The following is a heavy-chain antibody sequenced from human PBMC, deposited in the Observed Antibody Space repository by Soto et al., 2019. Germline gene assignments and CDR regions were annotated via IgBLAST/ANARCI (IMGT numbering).Heavy chain of an antibody. CDR3: GRDDYGIFPY. CDR1: GYSISAYY. Sequence: ASVKVSCKASGYSISAYYIHWVRQAPGQGLEWMGWIDPKNGGTVSAQKFQGRLTLTRDTSISTVYMDLSGLTSDDTALYYCGRDDYGIFPYWGQGSLVTVSS. V-gene: IGHV1-2*02. J-gene: IGHJ4*02. CDR2: IDPKNGGT. D-gene: IGHD3-10*01.